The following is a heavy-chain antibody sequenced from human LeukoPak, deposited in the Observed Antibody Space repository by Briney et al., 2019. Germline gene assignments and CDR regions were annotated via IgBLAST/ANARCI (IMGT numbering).Heavy chain of an antibody. Sequence: GGSLRLSCAASGFTFSTYSMNWVRQAPGKGLEWVSSISRRSTYIYYADSVKGRFTISRDNAKNSLYLQMNSLRAEDTAVYYCARDAQYDYGGNADAFDIWGQGTMVTVSS. CDR1: GFTFSTYS. CDR3: ARDAQYDYGGNADAFDI. J-gene: IGHJ3*02. CDR2: ISRRSTYI. D-gene: IGHD4-23*01. V-gene: IGHV3-21*01.